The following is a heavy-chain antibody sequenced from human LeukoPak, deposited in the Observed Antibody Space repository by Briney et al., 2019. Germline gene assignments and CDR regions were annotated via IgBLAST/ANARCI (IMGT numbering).Heavy chain of an antibody. D-gene: IGHD1-26*01. Sequence: VASVKVSCKASGGTFSSYAISWVRQAPGQGLEWMGRIIPILGIANYAQKFQGRVTITADKSTSTAYMELSSLRSEDTAVYYCARAHGAKAVSVGMDVWGQGTTVTVSS. CDR1: GGTFSSYA. V-gene: IGHV1-69*04. CDR3: ARAHGAKAVSVGMDV. CDR2: IIPILGIA. J-gene: IGHJ6*02.